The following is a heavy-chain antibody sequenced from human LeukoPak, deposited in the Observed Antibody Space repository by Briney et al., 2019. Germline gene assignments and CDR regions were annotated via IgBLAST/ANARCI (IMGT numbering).Heavy chain of an antibody. Sequence: ASVKVSCKASGYTFTGYYMHWVRQAPGQGLEWMGWINPNSGGTNYAQKFQGRVTMTRDTSISTAYMELSRLRSDDTAVYYCARDSGYYYDSSGYYRRGPFDYWGQGTLVTVSS. D-gene: IGHD3-22*01. CDR3: ARDSGYYYDSSGYYRRGPFDY. CDR1: GYTFTGYY. V-gene: IGHV1-2*02. CDR2: INPNSGGT. J-gene: IGHJ4*02.